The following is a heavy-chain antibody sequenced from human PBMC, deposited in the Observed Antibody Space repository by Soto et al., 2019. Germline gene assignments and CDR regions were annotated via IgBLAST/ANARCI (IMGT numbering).Heavy chain of an antibody. J-gene: IGHJ4*02. Sequence: QFHLVQSGAELKKPGASVKVSCKASGYTFTNFGIGWVRQALGQGLAWMGWISTYRGDPTYAQRRQGRVTMTTDSSTSTAYLELRRLRSDDTALYCGARFDYTKYLFDFGGQGTLVTVS. CDR1: GYTFTNFG. CDR3: ARFDYTKYLFDF. D-gene: IGHD3-9*01. CDR2: ISTYRGDP. V-gene: IGHV1-18*01.